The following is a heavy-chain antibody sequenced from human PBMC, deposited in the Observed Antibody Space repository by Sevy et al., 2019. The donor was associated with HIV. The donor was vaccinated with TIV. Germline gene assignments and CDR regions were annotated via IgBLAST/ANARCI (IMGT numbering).Heavy chain of an antibody. J-gene: IGHJ6*01. V-gene: IGHV5-51*01. CDR2: IHPGNSET. Sequence: GESLKISCEGSGFSFSSYWIHWVRQMPGKGLEWMATIHPGNSETRYRSSFQGQVTISADKSINTAYLQWSRLSASDTAIYYCFMRAHTDSSGYYYLYGMDVWGQGTTVTVSS. CDR3: FMRAHTDSSGYYYLYGMDV. CDR1: GFSFSSYW. D-gene: IGHD3-10*01.